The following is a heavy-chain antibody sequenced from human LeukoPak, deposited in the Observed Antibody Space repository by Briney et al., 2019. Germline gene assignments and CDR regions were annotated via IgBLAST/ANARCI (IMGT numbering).Heavy chain of an antibody. CDR2: INPNSGGT. CDR3: ARDGITIVRGLTRLHLIIHY. D-gene: IGHD3-10*01. Sequence: ASVKVSCKASGYTFTRYYMHWVRQAPGQGLEWMGWINPNSGGTNYAQKLQGRVTMTRDTSISTAYMELSRLSSDDTAVYYCARDGITIVRGLTRLHLIIHYWGQGTLVTVSS. CDR1: GYTFTRYY. V-gene: IGHV1-2*02. J-gene: IGHJ4*02.